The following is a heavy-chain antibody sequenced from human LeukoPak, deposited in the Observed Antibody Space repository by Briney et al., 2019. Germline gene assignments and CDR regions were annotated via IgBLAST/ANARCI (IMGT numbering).Heavy chain of an antibody. CDR3: ARARTDAYCTNGVCQLYYFDY. Sequence: ASVKVSRKASGYTFTSYGISWVRQAPGQGLEWMGWISAYNGNTNYAQKLQGRVTMTTDTSTSTAYMELRSLRSDDTAVYYCARARTDAYCTNGVCQLYYFDYWGQGTLVTVSS. CDR1: GYTFTSYG. D-gene: IGHD2-8*01. CDR2: ISAYNGNT. V-gene: IGHV1-18*01. J-gene: IGHJ4*02.